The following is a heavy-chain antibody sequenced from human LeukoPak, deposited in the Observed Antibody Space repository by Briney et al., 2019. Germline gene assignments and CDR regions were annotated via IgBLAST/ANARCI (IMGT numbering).Heavy chain of an antibody. CDR2: ISGDEIWT. V-gene: IGHV3-74*01. D-gene: IGHD3-22*01. Sequence: PGGSLRLSCAASGLTFSSHWMHWVRQVPGKGLVWVSRISGDEIWTSYADSVKGRFIISRDNAKDTLYLQMNSLRTEDTAVYYCAREYNSGPKQTDAYIWGQGTMVTVSS. CDR1: GLTFSSHW. CDR3: AREYNSGPKQTDAYI. J-gene: IGHJ3*02.